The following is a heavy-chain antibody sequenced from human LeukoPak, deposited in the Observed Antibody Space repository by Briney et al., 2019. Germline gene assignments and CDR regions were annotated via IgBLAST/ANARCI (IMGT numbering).Heavy chain of an antibody. CDR3: ARESSGYFY. D-gene: IGHD3-22*01. CDR1: GFNSSSYS. Sequence: GGSLRLSCADSGFNSSSYSMNWVRQAPGKGLEWVSSISSSSSFRYYADSVKGRFTISRDNAKNSLYLQMNSLRAEDTAVYYCARESSGYFYWGQGTLVTVSS. V-gene: IGHV3-21*01. J-gene: IGHJ4*02. CDR2: ISSSSSFR.